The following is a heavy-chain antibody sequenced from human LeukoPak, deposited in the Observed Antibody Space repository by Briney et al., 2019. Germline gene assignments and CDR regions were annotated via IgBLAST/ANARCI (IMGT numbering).Heavy chain of an antibody. D-gene: IGHD3-10*01. J-gene: IGHJ4*02. CDR1: GYTFTSYY. CDR3: ARDLNATELLLFGELSD. Sequence: ASVKVSCKASGYTFTSYYMHWVRQAPGQGLEWMGIINPSGGGTSYAQKFQGRVTMTRDTSTSTVYMELSSLRSEDTAVYYCARDLNATELLLFGELSDWGQGTLVTVSS. CDR2: INPSGGGT. V-gene: IGHV1-46*01.